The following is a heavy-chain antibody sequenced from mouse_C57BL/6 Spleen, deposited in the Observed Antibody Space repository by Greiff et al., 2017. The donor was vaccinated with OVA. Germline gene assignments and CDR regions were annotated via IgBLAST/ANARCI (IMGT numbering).Heavy chain of an antibody. CDR2: ISYDGSN. Sequence: ASQSLSLTCSVTGYSITSGYYWNWIRQFPGNKLEWMGYISYDGSNNYNPSLKNRISITRDTSKNQFFLKLNSVTTEDTATYYCARGSDYYAMDYWGQGTSVTVSS. V-gene: IGHV3-6*01. CDR3: ARGSDYYAMDY. CDR1: GYSITSGYY. J-gene: IGHJ4*01.